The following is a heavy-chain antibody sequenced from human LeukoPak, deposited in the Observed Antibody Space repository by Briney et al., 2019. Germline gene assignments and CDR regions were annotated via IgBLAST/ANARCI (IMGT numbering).Heavy chain of an antibody. Sequence: GESLRLSCAASGFTFSTYSMNWVRQAPGKGLEWVSCIGGSGRSIYYADSVKGRFTISRDNAKNTLYLQMNSLRAEDTAVYYCAREDGYCSSTSCFNSYYYYYGMDVWGQGTTVTVSS. CDR3: AREDGYCSSTSCFNSYYYYYGMDV. CDR2: IGGSGRSI. D-gene: IGHD2-2*01. J-gene: IGHJ6*02. CDR1: GFTFSTYS. V-gene: IGHV3-21*01.